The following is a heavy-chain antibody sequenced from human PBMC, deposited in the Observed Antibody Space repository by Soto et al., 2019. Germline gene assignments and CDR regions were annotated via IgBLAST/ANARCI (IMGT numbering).Heavy chain of an antibody. D-gene: IGHD3-3*01. Sequence: VGSLRLSCAASGFSFGSYALSWVRQAPGKGLEWVSTISGSDGKTFYADAVKGRFSISRDTSQNTLYLQMNSLRADDTAIYYCARWSYLDYWGQGTRVTVSS. V-gene: IGHV3-23*01. CDR2: ISGSDGKT. CDR3: ARWSYLDY. J-gene: IGHJ4*02. CDR1: GFSFGSYA.